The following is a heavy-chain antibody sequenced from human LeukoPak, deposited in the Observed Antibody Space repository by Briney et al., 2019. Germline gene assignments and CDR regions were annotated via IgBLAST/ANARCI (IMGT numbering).Heavy chain of an antibody. V-gene: IGHV4-61*02. J-gene: IGHJ4*02. CDR1: GGSISSGSYY. Sequence: KPSETLSLTCTVSGGSISSGSYYWSWIRQPAGKGLEWIGRIYTSGSTNYNPFLKSRVTISVDTSKNQFSLKLSSVTAADTAVYFCAREFLGGSYLDYWGQGTLVTVSS. D-gene: IGHD1-26*01. CDR3: AREFLGGSYLDY. CDR2: IYTSGST.